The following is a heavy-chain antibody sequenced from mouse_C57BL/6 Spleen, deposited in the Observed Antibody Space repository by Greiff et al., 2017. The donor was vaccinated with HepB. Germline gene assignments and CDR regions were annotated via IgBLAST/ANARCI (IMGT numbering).Heavy chain of an antibody. J-gene: IGHJ1*03. D-gene: IGHD1-1*01. Sequence: VQGVESGPGLVAPSQSLSITCTVSGFSLTSYAISWVRQPPGKGLEWLGVIWTGGGTNYNSALKSRLSISKDNSKNQVFLKMNSLQTDDTARYYCARKNYGSSYLYVDVWGTGTTVTVSS. V-gene: IGHV2-9-1*01. CDR3: ARKNYGSSYLYVDV. CDR1: GFSLTSYA. CDR2: IWTGGGT.